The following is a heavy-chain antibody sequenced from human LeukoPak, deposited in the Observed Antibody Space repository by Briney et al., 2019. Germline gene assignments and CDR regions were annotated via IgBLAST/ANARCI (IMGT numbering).Heavy chain of an antibody. J-gene: IGHJ4*02. CDR1: GGSISTRIYY. CDR3: AREGSIVGATTRLGIDY. CDR2: IYYTGST. D-gene: IGHD1-26*01. V-gene: IGHV4-39*07. Sequence: SETLSLTCTVSGGSISTRIYYWGWIRQPPGKGLEWIGTIYYTGSTYYNPSLKSRVTISVDTSKNQFSLKLSSVTAADTAVYYCAREGSIVGATTRLGIDYWGQGTLVTVSS.